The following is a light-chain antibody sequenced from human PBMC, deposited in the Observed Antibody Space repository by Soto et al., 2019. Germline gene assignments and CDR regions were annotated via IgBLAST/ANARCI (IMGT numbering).Light chain of an antibody. CDR2: GAS. J-gene: IGKJ2*01. CDR3: QQVNTFPYT. CDR1: QDVNIW. V-gene: IGKV1-12*01. Sequence: DIQMTQSPSSVAASVGDRVTITCRASQDVNIWLAWYQQRPGKAPKLLIFGASNLHSGAPSRFSGSGIGSDVTLTISGLEPEDFATYYCQQVNTFPYTFGQGTTVEIK.